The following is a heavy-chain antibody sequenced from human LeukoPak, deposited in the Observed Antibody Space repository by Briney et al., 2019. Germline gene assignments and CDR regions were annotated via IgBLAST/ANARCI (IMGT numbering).Heavy chain of an antibody. Sequence: PGGSLRLSCVASGFTFSSHWMHWVRRAPGKGLVWVSRVNGDGGSTRYADSVQGRFTISRDNAKNTLYLQMNSLRAGDTAVYYCARGGSPPETLGDTFDTWGQGTGVTVSS. CDR2: VNGDGGST. D-gene: IGHD1-26*01. V-gene: IGHV3-74*01. CDR1: GFTFSSHW. J-gene: IGHJ3*02. CDR3: ARGGSPPETLGDTFDT.